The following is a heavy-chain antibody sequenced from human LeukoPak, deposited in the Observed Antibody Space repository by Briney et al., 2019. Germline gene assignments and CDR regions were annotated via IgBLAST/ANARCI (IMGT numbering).Heavy chain of an antibody. J-gene: IGHJ4*02. CDR2: IYPADSET. Sequence: PGESLKISCKGSGYTFTRYWIGWVRQIPGKGLEWMGIIYPADSETRYSPSFQGQATISADKSISTAFLQWSSLKASDTAMYFCARQQAGYNFYFDQWGQGTLVTVSS. V-gene: IGHV5-51*01. CDR3: ARQQAGYNFYFDQ. D-gene: IGHD5-24*01. CDR1: GYTFTRYW.